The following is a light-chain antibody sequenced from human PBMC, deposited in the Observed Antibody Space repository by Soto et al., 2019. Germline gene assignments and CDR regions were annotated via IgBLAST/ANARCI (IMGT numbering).Light chain of an antibody. CDR3: QQYGNSPRT. J-gene: IGKJ1*01. CDR2: GAS. CDR1: HSVGSSY. V-gene: IGKV3-20*01. Sequence: DIVLTQSPGTLSLSPGERATLSCRDTHSVGSSYLAWYQQKPGQAPSLLMYGASSRATGIPDRFSGSGSGTDFTLTISRLEPEDFAVYYCQQYGNSPRTFGQGTKV.